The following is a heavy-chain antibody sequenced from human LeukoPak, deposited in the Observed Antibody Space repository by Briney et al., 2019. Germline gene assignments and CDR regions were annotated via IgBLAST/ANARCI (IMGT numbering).Heavy chain of an antibody. CDR3: TREALFYYDSSGYFHY. D-gene: IGHD3-22*01. J-gene: IGHJ4*02. Sequence: PGGSLRLSCTASGFIFDDYNMNWVRQAPGEGLEWVGFIRSKAYGGTTEYASSVKGRFTISRDGSKSIAYLQMNSLKTEDTAVYYCTREALFYYDSSGYFHYWGQGTLVTVSS. CDR1: GFIFDDYN. V-gene: IGHV3-49*04. CDR2: IRSKAYGGTT.